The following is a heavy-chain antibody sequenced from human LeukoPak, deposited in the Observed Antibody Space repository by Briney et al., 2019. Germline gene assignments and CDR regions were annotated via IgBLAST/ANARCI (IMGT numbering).Heavy chain of an antibody. D-gene: IGHD6-6*01. CDR2: IYYDGSKK. CDR1: RLTFSNYG. CDR3: AKDLSFSTSVFDY. V-gene: IGHV3-30*18. Sequence: PGRSLRLSCAASRLTFSNYGMHWVRQAPGKGLEWVAIIYYDGSKKYYADSVKGRLTISRDNSKNTLYLQMDGLRAEDTAVYYCAKDLSFSTSVFDYWGQGTLVTVSS. J-gene: IGHJ4*02.